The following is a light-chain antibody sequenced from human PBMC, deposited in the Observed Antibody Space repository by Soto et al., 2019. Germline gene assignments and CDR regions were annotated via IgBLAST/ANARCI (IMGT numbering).Light chain of an antibody. CDR2: GAS. V-gene: IGKV3-15*01. Sequence: VMTQSSAILDVGPGVKATRFCSATQNVDSNLAWYQQKPAQAPHLLISGASTRATAIPAHFSGSGSGTEFTLTISRLQSEDFAVYYCQQYNNWPRTFGQGTKVDIK. CDR3: QQYNNWPRT. CDR1: QNVDSN. J-gene: IGKJ1*01.